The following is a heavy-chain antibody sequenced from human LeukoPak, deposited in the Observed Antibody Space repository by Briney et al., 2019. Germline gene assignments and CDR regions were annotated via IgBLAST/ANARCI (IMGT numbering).Heavy chain of an antibody. CDR3: AKIAVAGYYFYSLDV. V-gene: IGHV3-21*04. J-gene: IGHJ6*03. Sequence: PGGSLRLSCAASGFTFSSYSMNWVRQAPGKGLEWVSSISSSSSYIYYADSVKGRFTISRDNAKNSLYLQMNSLRAEDTAVYYCAKIAVAGYYFYSLDVWGKGTTVTVSS. CDR2: ISSSSSYI. CDR1: GFTFSSYS. D-gene: IGHD6-13*01.